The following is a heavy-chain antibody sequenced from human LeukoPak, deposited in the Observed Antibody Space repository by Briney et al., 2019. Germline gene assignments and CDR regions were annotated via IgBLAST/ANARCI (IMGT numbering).Heavy chain of an antibody. CDR1: GFTFDDYA. J-gene: IGHJ4*02. CDR2: ISWNSGSI. CDR3: AKEGYSGSYKTFDY. D-gene: IGHD1-26*01. Sequence: GGSLRLSCAASGFTFDDYAMHWVRQAPGKGLEWVSGISWNSGSIGYADSVKGRFTISRDNAKNSLYLQMNSLRAEDTALYYCAKEGYSGSYKTFDYWGQGTLVTVSS. V-gene: IGHV3-9*01.